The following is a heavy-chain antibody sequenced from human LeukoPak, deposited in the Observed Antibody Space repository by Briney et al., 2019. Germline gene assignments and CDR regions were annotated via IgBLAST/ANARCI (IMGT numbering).Heavy chain of an antibody. CDR1: GFTFSNYG. CDR3: ARSRGIPDAFDM. V-gene: IGHV3-23*01. J-gene: IGHJ3*02. CDR2: ISGSGRST. Sequence: GGSLRLSCAAYGFTFSNYGMSWVRRAPGKGLEWVSGISGSGRSTYYADSVKGRFTTSRDNSKNTVYLQMNSLRAEDTAVYYCARSRGIPDAFDMWGLGTMVTVSS. D-gene: IGHD3-16*01.